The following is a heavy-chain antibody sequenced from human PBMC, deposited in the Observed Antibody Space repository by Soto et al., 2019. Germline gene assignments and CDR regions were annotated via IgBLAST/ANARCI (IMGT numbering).Heavy chain of an antibody. CDR1: GGSFSTYY. V-gene: IGHV4-34*01. CDR3: ARVPYCSGGSCYSEHAFDI. CDR2: INHSGSN. Sequence: SETLSLTCVVSGGSFSTYYYNWIRQSPGKGLEWIGEINHSGSNNYSPSLKSRVTMSLDTSKNQFSLKLTSVTAADTAVYYCARVPYCSGGSCYSEHAFDIWGQGTMVTVSS. J-gene: IGHJ3*02. D-gene: IGHD2-15*01.